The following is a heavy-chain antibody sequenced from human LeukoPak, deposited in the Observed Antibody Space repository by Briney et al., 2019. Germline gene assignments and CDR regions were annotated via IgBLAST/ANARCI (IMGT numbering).Heavy chain of an antibody. CDR1: GYRFTNYW. Sequence: KRGESLKISCKGSGYRFTNYWIGWVRQMPGKGLEWMGIIYPGDSDTRYSPSFQGQVTISADKSISTAYLQWSSLKASDTAMYYCARQPIGGYYDSSGYPTDAFDIWGQGTMVTVSS. J-gene: IGHJ3*02. V-gene: IGHV5-51*01. CDR2: IYPGDSDT. D-gene: IGHD3-22*01. CDR3: ARQPIGGYYDSSGYPTDAFDI.